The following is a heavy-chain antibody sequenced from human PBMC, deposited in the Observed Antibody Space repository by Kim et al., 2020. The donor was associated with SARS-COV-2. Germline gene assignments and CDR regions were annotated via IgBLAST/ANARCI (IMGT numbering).Heavy chain of an antibody. Sequence: GGSLRLSCAASGFIFSSYSMDWVRQAPGKGLQWVSYISSSTSTIYYADSVKGRFTISRDNAGNSLYLQMNSLRDEDTAVYYCARVGRRSYSMDVGGQGTTVTASS. J-gene: IGHJ6*02. CDR2: ISSSTSTI. CDR3: ARVGRRSYSMDV. CDR1: GFIFSSYS. D-gene: IGHD1-26*01. V-gene: IGHV3-48*02.